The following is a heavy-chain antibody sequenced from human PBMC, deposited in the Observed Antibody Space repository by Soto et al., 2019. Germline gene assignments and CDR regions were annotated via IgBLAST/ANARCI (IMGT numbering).Heavy chain of an antibody. Sequence: PGESLKISCKGSGYSFTSYWIGWVRQMPGKGLEWMGIIYPGDSDTRYSPSFQGQVTISADKSISTAYLQWSSLKASDTAMYYCARQGLRYFDWSAEFDPWGQGTLVTVSS. CDR1: GYSFTSYW. CDR3: ARQGLRYFDWSAEFDP. D-gene: IGHD3-9*01. CDR2: IYPGDSDT. J-gene: IGHJ5*02. V-gene: IGHV5-51*01.